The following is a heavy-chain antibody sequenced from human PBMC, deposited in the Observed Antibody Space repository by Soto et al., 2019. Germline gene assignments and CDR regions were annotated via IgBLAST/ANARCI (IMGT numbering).Heavy chain of an antibody. Sequence: PGESLNLSCKGSGYSFTRYLIGWVRQMPGKGLEWMGIIYPGDPDTRYSPSFQGQVTISADKSISTAYLQWSSLKASDTAMYYCARGLRYFDWYPEAFDYWGQGTLVTVSS. CDR2: IYPGDPDT. CDR3: ARGLRYFDWYPEAFDY. J-gene: IGHJ4*02. D-gene: IGHD3-9*01. V-gene: IGHV5-51*01. CDR1: GYSFTRYL.